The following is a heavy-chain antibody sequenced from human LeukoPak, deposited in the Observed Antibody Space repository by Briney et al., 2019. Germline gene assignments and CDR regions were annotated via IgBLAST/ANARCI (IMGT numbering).Heavy chain of an antibody. V-gene: IGHV3-23*01. J-gene: IGHJ4*02. CDR2: LSDSGATT. CDR3: ATPPKQQLADY. D-gene: IGHD6-13*01. CDR1: GFTLSSSA. Sequence: GGSLRLSCAASGFTLSSSAMSWVRQTPGKGLEWVAALSDSGATTYYADSVKGRFTVSRDNSKNTLYLQMNSLRAEDTAVYYCATPPKQQLADYWGQGTLVTVSS.